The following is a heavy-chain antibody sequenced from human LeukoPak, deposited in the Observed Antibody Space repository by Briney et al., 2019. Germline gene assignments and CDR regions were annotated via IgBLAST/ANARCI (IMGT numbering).Heavy chain of an antibody. CDR2: IYPGDSDT. J-gene: IGHJ3*02. CDR1: HYTFTNYW. Sequence: GESLKISCNGSHYTFTNYWIGWVRQMPGKGLEWMGIIYPGDSDTRYSPSFQGQVTISADKSISTAYLQWSSLKASDTAMYYCARDKPRRIRGSGWYNPRSDAFDIWGQGTMVTVSS. D-gene: IGHD6-19*01. V-gene: IGHV5-51*01. CDR3: ARDKPRRIRGSGWYNPRSDAFDI.